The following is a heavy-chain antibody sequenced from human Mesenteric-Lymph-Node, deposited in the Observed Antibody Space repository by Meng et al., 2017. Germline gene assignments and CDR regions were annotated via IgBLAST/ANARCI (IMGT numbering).Heavy chain of an antibody. V-gene: IGHV3-21*01. CDR3: ARDFGSDYYDSSGYFNAEYFQH. Sequence: GESLKISCAASGFTFSSYSMNWVRQAPGKGLEWVSSISSSSSYIYYADSVKGRFTISRDNAKNSLYLQMNSLRAEDTAVYYCARDFGSDYYDSSGYFNAEYFQHWGQGTLVTISS. CDR2: ISSSSSYI. J-gene: IGHJ1*01. D-gene: IGHD3-22*01. CDR1: GFTFSSYS.